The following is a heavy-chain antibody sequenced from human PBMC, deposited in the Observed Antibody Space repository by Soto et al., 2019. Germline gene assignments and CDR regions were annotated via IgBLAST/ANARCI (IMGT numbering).Heavy chain of an antibody. V-gene: IGHV3-66*01. CDR3: ASAYSSSWYEGVPDAFDI. Sequence: EVQLVESGGGLVQPGGSLRLSCAASGFTVSSNYMSWVRQAPGKGLEWVSVIYSGGSTYYADSVKGRFTISRDNSKNTRYLQMNSLRAEDTAVYYCASAYSSSWYEGVPDAFDIWGQGTMVTVSS. D-gene: IGHD6-13*01. J-gene: IGHJ3*02. CDR1: GFTVSSNY. CDR2: IYSGGST.